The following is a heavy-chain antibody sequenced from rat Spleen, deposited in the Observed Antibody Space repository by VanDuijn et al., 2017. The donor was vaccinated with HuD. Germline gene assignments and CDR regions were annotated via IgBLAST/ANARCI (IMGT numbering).Heavy chain of an antibody. CDR2: ISYDGITT. Sequence: EVQLVESGGGLVQPGRSLKLSCAASGFTFNNYGMAWVRQAPTKGLEWVATISYDGITTYYRDSVRGRFTISSDNAKTTLYLQMDSLRSEDTATYYCTRHPPKVEYWVFDYWGQGVMVTVSS. D-gene: IGHD4-2*01. CDR1: GFTFNNYG. CDR3: TRHPPKVEYWVFDY. V-gene: IGHV5-29*01. J-gene: IGHJ2*01.